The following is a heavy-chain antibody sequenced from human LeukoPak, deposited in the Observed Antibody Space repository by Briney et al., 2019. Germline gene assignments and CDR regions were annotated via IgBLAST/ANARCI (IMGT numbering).Heavy chain of an antibody. CDR3: TTSYYDSSGYRN. CDR1: GFTFSNAW. D-gene: IGHD3-22*01. Sequence: GGSLRLSCAASGFTFSNAWMSWVRQAPGKGLEWVGRIKTNTDGGTIDYAAPVKGRFTISRDDSENTLHLQMNSLKTEDTAVYYCTTSYYDSSGYRNWGQGTLVTVSS. J-gene: IGHJ4*02. V-gene: IGHV3-15*01. CDR2: IKTNTDGGTI.